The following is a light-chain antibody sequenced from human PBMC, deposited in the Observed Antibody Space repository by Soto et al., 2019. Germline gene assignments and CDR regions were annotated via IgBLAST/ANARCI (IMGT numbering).Light chain of an antibody. V-gene: IGKV3-20*01. J-gene: IGKJ2*01. Sequence: EILLTQSPGTLSLSPGERATLSCRASQSVSSSYLAWYQQKPGQAPRLLIYGASSRATGIPDRFSGSGSGTDFTLTISILEPEDFAVYYCQQYGSSPRTFGQGTKLEIK. CDR2: GAS. CDR1: QSVSSSY. CDR3: QQYGSSPRT.